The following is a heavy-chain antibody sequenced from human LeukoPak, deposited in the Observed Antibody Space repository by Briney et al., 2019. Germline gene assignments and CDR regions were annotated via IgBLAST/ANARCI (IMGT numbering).Heavy chain of an antibody. CDR2: ISSSSSYI. J-gene: IGHJ4*02. CDR1: GLTFSSYS. D-gene: IGHD4-17*01. CDR3: ARDGSYGDYLDY. Sequence: GGSLRLSCAASGLTFSSYSMNWVRQAPGKGLEWVSSISSSSSYIYYADSVKGRFTISRDNAKNSLYLQMNSLRAEDTAVYYCARDGSYGDYLDYWGQGTLVTVSS. V-gene: IGHV3-21*01.